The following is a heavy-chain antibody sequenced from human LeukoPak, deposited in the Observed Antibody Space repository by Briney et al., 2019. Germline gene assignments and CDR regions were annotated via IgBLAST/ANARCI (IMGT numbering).Heavy chain of an antibody. J-gene: IGHJ3*02. CDR2: IRYDGTET. Sequence: GGSLRLSCVASGFTFSAYGMHWVRQAPGRGLDWVTGIRYDGTETAYADSVKGHFTISRDNSRSTLYLQMNSLRVDDTAMYYCARENWNVAKYVLDIWGQGTLVSVAS. CDR3: ARENWNVAKYVLDI. CDR1: GFTFSAYG. D-gene: IGHD1-1*01. V-gene: IGHV3-33*01.